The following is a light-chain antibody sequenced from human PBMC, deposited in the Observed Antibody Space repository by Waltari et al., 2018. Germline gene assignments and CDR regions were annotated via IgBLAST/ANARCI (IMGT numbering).Light chain of an antibody. V-gene: IGKV4-1*01. CDR2: GAS. CDR3: QQYLTSSWT. CDR1: QSVLYSSNNKNY. Sequence: DIVMTQSPDSLAVSLGERATFNCKSSQSVLYSSNNKNYLAWYQQKPGQPPKLLIYGASTRESGVPDRFSGSGSGTDFTLTISSLQAEDVAVCYCQQYLTSSWTFGQGTKEEIK. J-gene: IGKJ1*01.